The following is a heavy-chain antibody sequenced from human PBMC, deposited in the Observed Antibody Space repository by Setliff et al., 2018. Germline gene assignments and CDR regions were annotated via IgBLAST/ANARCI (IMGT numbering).Heavy chain of an antibody. V-gene: IGHV4-34*01. CDR1: GGSFSGYY. CDR3: ARGYCNSAGCFFAGWFDP. D-gene: IGHD2-2*01. J-gene: IGHJ5*02. Sequence: PSETLSLTCAVYGGSFSGYYWNWIRQAPGKGLEWIGEINHRGTTSYTPSLKGRVTISVDTSKNLFSLKLSSVTAADTAVYFCARGYCNSAGCFFAGWFDPWGQGTLVTVSS. CDR2: INHRGTT.